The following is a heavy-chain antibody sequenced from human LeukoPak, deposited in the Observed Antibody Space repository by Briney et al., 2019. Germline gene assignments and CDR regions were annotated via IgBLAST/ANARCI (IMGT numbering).Heavy chain of an antibody. CDR3: TRDLSHYYYDSSAKGGY. V-gene: IGHV3-49*04. CDR1: GFTFGDYA. D-gene: IGHD3-22*01. J-gene: IGHJ4*02. CDR2: IRSKAYGGTT. Sequence: GGSLRLSCTASGFTFGDYAMSWVRQAPGKGLEWVGFIRSKAYGGTTEYAASVNGRFTISRDDSKSIAYLQMNSLKTEDTAVYYCTRDLSHYYYDSSAKGGYWGQGTLVTVSS.